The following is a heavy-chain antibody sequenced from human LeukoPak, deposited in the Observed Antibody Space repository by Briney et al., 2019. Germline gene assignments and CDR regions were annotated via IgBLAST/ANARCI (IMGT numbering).Heavy chain of an antibody. CDR1: GYTFTSYY. V-gene: IGHV1-69*13. D-gene: IGHD6-25*01. CDR3: AREGRPYYYYYGMDV. Sequence: GASVKVSCKASGYTFTSYYMHWVRQAPGQGLEWMGGIIPIFGTANYAQKFQGRVTITADESTSTAYMELSSLRSEDTAVYYCAREGRPYYYYYGMDVWGQGTTVTVSS. J-gene: IGHJ6*02. CDR2: IIPIFGTA.